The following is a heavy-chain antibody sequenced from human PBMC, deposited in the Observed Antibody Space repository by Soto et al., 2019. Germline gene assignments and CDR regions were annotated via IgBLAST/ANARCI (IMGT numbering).Heavy chain of an antibody. Sequence: PGGSLRLSCTGSGFTFDDYTMAWFRQAPGKGLEWLGFIRSKAYGGTTEYAASVKGRFTLSRDDSKSTAFLQMSSLKIEDTAVYYCSRDFGRPVIITQHWGQGT. CDR3: SRDFGRPVIITQH. D-gene: IGHD3-10*01. CDR2: IRSKAYGGTT. V-gene: IGHV3-49*03. CDR1: GFTFDDYT. J-gene: IGHJ1*01.